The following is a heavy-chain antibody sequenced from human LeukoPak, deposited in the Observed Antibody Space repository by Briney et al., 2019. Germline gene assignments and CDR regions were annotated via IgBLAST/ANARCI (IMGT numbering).Heavy chain of an antibody. V-gene: IGHV3-48*02. Sequence: GGSLRLSCAASGFTFSSYWMSWVRQAPGKGLEWISYISSSGRTTNYADSVKGRFTISRDNAKNSLYLQVNSLKDGDTAVYYCATSGTYRFDYWGQGTLVTVSS. J-gene: IGHJ4*02. CDR3: ATSGTYRFDY. D-gene: IGHD1-26*01. CDR2: ISSSGRTT. CDR1: GFTFSSYW.